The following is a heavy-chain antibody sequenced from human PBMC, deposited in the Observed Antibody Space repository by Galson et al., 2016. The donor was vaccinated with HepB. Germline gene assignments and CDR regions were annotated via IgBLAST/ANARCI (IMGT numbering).Heavy chain of an antibody. CDR1: GFNFRNYA. CDR2: ISGSGGSA. V-gene: IGHV3-23*01. J-gene: IGHJ4*02. CDR3: AKFHYVTTINTHFDS. D-gene: IGHD4-11*01. Sequence: SLRLSCAPSGFNFRNYAMSWVRQAPGKGLEWVSSISGSGGSAYYADSVKGRFTISRDNSNNTLYLQMNSLSAEDTAIYYCAKFHYVTTINTHFDSWGQGTLVTVSS.